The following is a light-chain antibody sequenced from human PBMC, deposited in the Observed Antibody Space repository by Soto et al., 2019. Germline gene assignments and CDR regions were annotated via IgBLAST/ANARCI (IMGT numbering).Light chain of an antibody. CDR2: DAS. CDR3: QQYNNGWT. Sequence: DIQVTQSPSTLSASVGDRVTITCRASESIKGWLAWYQQKPGKAPKLLIYDASSLKGGVPSRFSGSGSGTEFTLNISSLQPYDFATYYCQQYNNGWTFGQVTKVEIK. CDR1: ESIKGW. V-gene: IGKV1-5*01. J-gene: IGKJ1*01.